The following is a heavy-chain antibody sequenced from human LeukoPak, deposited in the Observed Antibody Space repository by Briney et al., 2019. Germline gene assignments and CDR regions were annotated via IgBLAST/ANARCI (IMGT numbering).Heavy chain of an antibody. V-gene: IGHV4-30-2*01. CDR2: IYHSGAT. CDR1: GVSITSGGYY. CDR3: ARAEYHSRRWFDP. D-gene: IGHD2/OR15-2a*01. Sequence: SETLSLTCTVSGVSITSGGYYWRWIRQPPGKGLEWIGYIYHSGATYYNPSLKSRVTMSVDRSKNQFSLKVNSVTAADTAVYYCARAEYHSRRWFDPWGQGTLVTVSS. J-gene: IGHJ5*02.